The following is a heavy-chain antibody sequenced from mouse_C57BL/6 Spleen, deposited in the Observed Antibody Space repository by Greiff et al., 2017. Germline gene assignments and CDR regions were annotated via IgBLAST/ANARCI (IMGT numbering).Heavy chain of an antibody. Sequence: EVKVVESGGGLVQSGRSLRLSCATSGFTFSDFYMEWVRQAPGKGLEWIAASRNKANDYTTEYSASVKGRFIVSRDTSQSILYLQMNALRAEDTAIYYCARDYDYAMDYWGQGTSVTVSS. V-gene: IGHV7-1*01. CDR3: ARDYDYAMDY. CDR1: GFTFSDFY. J-gene: IGHJ4*01. D-gene: IGHD2-4*01. CDR2: SRNKANDYTT.